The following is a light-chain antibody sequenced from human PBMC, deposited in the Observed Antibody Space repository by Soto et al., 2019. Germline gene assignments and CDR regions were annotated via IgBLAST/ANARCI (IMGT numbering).Light chain of an antibody. J-gene: IGKJ1*01. V-gene: IGKV1-5*03. Sequence: DIQMTQYPSTLPASVGYKVNFTCLASHSIRSLLAWYQEKPGKAPKLLIYKASLLETGVPSRFSGSGSGTEFTLTISSLQTDDFGTYYCQQYNSHPWTFGQGTKVDIK. CDR2: KAS. CDR1: HSIRSL. CDR3: QQYNSHPWT.